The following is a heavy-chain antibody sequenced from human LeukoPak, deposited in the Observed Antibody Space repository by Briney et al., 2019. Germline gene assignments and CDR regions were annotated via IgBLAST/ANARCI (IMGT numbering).Heavy chain of an antibody. J-gene: IGHJ4*02. CDR2: IYPGDSDT. V-gene: IGHV5-51*01. Sequence: GESLKISCKGSGYSFTSYWSGWVRQIPGKGLELMGIIYPGDSDTRYNPSLQGQVTISADKSISTAYLQWSSLKASHTAMYYCARVRGSSKGDFDYWGQGTLVTVSS. CDR1: GYSFTSYW. CDR3: ARVRGSSKGDFDY. D-gene: IGHD3-10*01.